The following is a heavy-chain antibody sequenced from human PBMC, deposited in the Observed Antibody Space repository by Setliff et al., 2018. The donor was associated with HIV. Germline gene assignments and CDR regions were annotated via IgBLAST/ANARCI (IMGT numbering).Heavy chain of an antibody. D-gene: IGHD6-19*01. CDR1: GGSVSSSSYY. CDR3: ARLPGDRYSIAWDYYIDY. Sequence: SETLSLTCTVSGGSVSSSSYYWGWIRQPPGKGLEWIGSIYYSGTTYYNPSLQSRVAISVDTSKNQFSLKLSSVTAADTAFYYCARLPGDRYSIAWDYYIDYWGQGTLVTVSS. CDR2: IYYSGTT. J-gene: IGHJ4*02. V-gene: IGHV4-39*01.